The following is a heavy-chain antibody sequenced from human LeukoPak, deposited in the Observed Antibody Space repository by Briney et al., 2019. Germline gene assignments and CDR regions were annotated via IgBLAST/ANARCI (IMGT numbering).Heavy chain of an antibody. V-gene: IGHV3-30*02. Sequence: PGGSLRLSCAASGFTFSSSGMHWVRRAPGKGRGWVAFISYDGSNRYYADSVKGRFTISRDNSKNTLYLQMNSLRAEDTAVYYCAKETRGSYSDYWGQGTLVTVSS. CDR2: ISYDGSNR. D-gene: IGHD5-12*01. J-gene: IGHJ4*02. CDR1: GFTFSSSG. CDR3: AKETRGSYSDY.